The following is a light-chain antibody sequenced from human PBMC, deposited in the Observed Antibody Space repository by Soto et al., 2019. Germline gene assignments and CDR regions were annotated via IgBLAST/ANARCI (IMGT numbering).Light chain of an antibody. Sequence: EIVLTQSPGTLSLSPGERATLSCRASQSVSSTSLAWYQQKPGQAPRLLIFAASSRATGIPDRFSGSGTGTDFTLTISGLEPEDVAVYYCQQYGGSYTFGQGTKLEIK. CDR2: AAS. J-gene: IGKJ2*01. V-gene: IGKV3-20*01. CDR3: QQYGGSYT. CDR1: QSVSSTS.